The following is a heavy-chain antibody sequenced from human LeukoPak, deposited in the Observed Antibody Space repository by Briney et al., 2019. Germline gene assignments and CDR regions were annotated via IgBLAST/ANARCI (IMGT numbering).Heavy chain of an antibody. CDR3: AKVSGYSYGPFDY. Sequence: GGSLRLSCAASGFTFSSYGMHWVRQAPRKGLEWVAVIWYDGSNKYYADSVKGRFTISRDNSKNTLYLQMNSLRAEDTAVYYCAKVSGYSYGPFDYWGQGTLVTVSS. CDR1: GFTFSSYG. V-gene: IGHV3-33*06. D-gene: IGHD5-18*01. J-gene: IGHJ4*02. CDR2: IWYDGSNK.